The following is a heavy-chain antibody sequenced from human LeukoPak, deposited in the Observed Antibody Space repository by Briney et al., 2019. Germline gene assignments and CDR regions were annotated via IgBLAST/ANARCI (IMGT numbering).Heavy chain of an antibody. CDR3: ATELGGYSYGLPVDY. D-gene: IGHD5-18*01. CDR2: FDPEDGET. J-gene: IGHJ4*02. Sequence: ASVTVSCTVSGYTLTELSMHWVRQAPGKGLEWMGGFDPEDGETIYAQKFQGRVTMTEDTSTDTAYMELSSLRSEDTAVYYCATELGGYSYGLPVDYWGQGTLSPSPQ. CDR1: GYTLTELS. V-gene: IGHV1-24*01.